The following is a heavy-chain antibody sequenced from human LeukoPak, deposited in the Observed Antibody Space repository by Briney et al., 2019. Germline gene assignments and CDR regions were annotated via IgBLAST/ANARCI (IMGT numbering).Heavy chain of an antibody. CDR3: AREVEVVPATMGAYYYYYMDV. Sequence: GGSLRLSCAASGFTISNHWMHWVRQAPGKGLVWVSRINSDGRRTSYADSVKGRFTISRDNAKNTLYLQMNSLRPDDTAVYYRAREVEVVPATMGAYYYYYMDVWGKGTTVTVSS. V-gene: IGHV3-74*01. J-gene: IGHJ6*03. CDR2: INSDGRRT. D-gene: IGHD2-2*01. CDR1: GFTISNHW.